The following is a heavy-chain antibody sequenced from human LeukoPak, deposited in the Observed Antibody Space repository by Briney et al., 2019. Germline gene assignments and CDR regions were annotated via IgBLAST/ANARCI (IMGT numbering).Heavy chain of an antibody. CDR2: INPKSGET. D-gene: IGHD3-22*01. CDR3: ARGYYYDRSGYYLPNFDY. CDR1: GYTFTDYD. V-gene: IGHV1-2*02. J-gene: IGHJ4*02. Sequence: ASVKVSCKASGYTFTDYDLHWVRQAPGEGLEWMGWINPKSGETKYAQKFQGRVTMTRDTSINTVYMELSRLRSDDTAVYYCARGYYYDRSGYYLPNFDYWGQGILVTVSS.